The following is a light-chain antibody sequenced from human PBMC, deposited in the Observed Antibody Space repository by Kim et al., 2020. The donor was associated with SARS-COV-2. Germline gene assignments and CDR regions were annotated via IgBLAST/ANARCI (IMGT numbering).Light chain of an antibody. CDR3: AAWDDGLNGVV. CDR1: SSNIGSNT. J-gene: IGLJ2*01. V-gene: IGLV1-44*01. CDR2: SNN. Sequence: GQRVSISCYGSSSNIGSNTVNRYQQLPGTAAKHLIESNNQRHSGVHDRFSGSKSGNSASLAISGLQSEDEADYYCAAWDDGLNGVVFGGGTKLTVL.